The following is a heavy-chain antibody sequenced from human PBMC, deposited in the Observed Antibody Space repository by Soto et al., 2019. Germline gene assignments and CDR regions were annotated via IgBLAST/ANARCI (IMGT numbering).Heavy chain of an antibody. D-gene: IGHD1-26*01. Sequence: ASVKVSCKVSGYFLTALSIHWVRQAPGKGLEWMGGFDREDGETIYAQKFQGRVTMTEDTSTDSAYMGLSSLTSEDTAIYYCAHGEGIVKSIVYFDSWGQGTLVTAPQ. CDR3: AHGEGIVKSIVYFDS. J-gene: IGHJ4*02. V-gene: IGHV1-24*01. CDR2: FDREDGET. CDR1: GYFLTALS.